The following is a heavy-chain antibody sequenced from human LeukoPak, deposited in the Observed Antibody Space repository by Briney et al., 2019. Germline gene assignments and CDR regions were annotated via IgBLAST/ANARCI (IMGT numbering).Heavy chain of an antibody. CDR2: INHSGST. CDR3: ARHFITIFGVVMDRNWFDP. D-gene: IGHD3-3*01. CDR1: GGSFSGYY. J-gene: IGHJ5*02. Sequence: PSETLSLTCAVYGGSFSGYYWSWIRQPPGKGLEWIGEINHSGSTNYNPSLKSRVTISVDTSKNQFPLKLSSVTAADTAVYYCARHFITIFGVVMDRNWFDPWGQGTLATVSS. V-gene: IGHV4-34*01.